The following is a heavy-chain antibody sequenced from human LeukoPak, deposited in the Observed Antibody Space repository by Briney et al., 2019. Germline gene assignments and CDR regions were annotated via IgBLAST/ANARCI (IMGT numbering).Heavy chain of an antibody. V-gene: IGHV3-7*03. J-gene: IGHJ6*02. CDR2: IKQDGSQE. D-gene: IGHD3-22*01. CDR3: ARYPTNYYDSSGYPTIYYYGMDV. Sequence: GGSLRLSCAASRFTLSTYWMSWVRQAPGKGLEWVAHIKQDGSQEYYVDSVKGRFTISRDNSKNTLYLQMNSLRAEDTAIYYCARYPTNYYDSSGYPTIYYYGMDVWGQGTTVTVSS. CDR1: RFTLSTYW.